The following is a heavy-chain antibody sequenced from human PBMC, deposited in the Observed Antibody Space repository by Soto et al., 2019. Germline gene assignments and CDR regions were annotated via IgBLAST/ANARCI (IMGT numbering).Heavy chain of an antibody. CDR1: GGSISSGDYY. Sequence: SETLSLTCTVSGGSISSGDYYWSWIHQPPGKGLEWIGYIYYSGSTYYNPSLKSRVTISVDTSKNQFSLKLSSVTAADTAVYYCARESSITGTTLDYWGQGTLVTVSS. J-gene: IGHJ4*02. CDR2: IYYSGST. D-gene: IGHD1-20*01. CDR3: ARESSITGTTLDY. V-gene: IGHV4-30-4*01.